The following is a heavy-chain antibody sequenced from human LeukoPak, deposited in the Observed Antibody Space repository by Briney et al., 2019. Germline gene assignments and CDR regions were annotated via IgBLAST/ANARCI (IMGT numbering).Heavy chain of an antibody. CDR1: GYTFTSYY. J-gene: IGHJ4*02. V-gene: IGHV1-46*01. D-gene: IGHD3-16*01. CDR2: INPSGGST. CDR3: ARKGMGFRGSYLYFDY. Sequence: ASVKVSCKASGYTFTSYYIHWVRQAPGQGLEWMGIINPSGGSTSYAQKFQGRVTMTRDMSTSTVYMELSSLRSEDTAVYYCARKGMGFRGSYLYFDYWGQGTLVTVSS.